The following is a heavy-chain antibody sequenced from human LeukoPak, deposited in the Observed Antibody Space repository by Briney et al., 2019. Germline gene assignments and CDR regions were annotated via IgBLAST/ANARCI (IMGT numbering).Heavy chain of an antibody. V-gene: IGHV3-74*01. CDR1: GFTFSSFW. Sequence: GGSLRLSCAASGFTFSSFWMHWVRQTPGKGLVWVSRINSDGSSTSYADSVKGRFTISRDNAKNTLYLQMNSLRAEDTAVYYCARDRLTTIGYYYYYMDVWGKGTTVTVSS. D-gene: IGHD4-11*01. CDR3: ARDRLTTIGYYYYYMDV. CDR2: INSDGSST. J-gene: IGHJ6*03.